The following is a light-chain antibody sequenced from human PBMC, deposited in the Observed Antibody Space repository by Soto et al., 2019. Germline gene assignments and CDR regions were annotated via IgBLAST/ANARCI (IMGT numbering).Light chain of an antibody. J-gene: IGLJ1*01. CDR2: DVG. CDR1: SSDVGAYNF. V-gene: IGLV2-14*03. Sequence: QSVLTQPASVSGSPGQSITISCTGTSSDVGAYNFVSWYQHHPSKAPQLILYDVGDRPSGVSYRFSGSKSGNTASLTISGLQAADEADYFCSSFTSSMTNDFGSGTKVTVL. CDR3: SSFTSSMTND.